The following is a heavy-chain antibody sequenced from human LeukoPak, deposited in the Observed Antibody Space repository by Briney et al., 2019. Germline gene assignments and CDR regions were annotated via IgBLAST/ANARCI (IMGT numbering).Heavy chain of an antibody. J-gene: IGHJ4*02. D-gene: IGHD1-26*01. CDR3: AKGGKWDVTPFDY. CDR1: GFTFGNYA. CDR2: ISGTGSST. V-gene: IGHV3-23*01. Sequence: GGSLRLSCEASGFTFGNYAMNWVRQAPGKGLEWVSTISGTGSSTYYADSVKGRFTISRDNSKNTLYLHMNSLRAEDTAIYYCAKGGKWDVTPFDYWGQGTLVTVSS.